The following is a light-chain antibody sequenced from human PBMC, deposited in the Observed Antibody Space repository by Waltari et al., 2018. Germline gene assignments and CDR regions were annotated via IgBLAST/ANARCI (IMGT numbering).Light chain of an antibody. CDR1: QDISSY. Sequence: DIQMTQSPSSLSASVGDRVTITCRASQDISSYLAWYQQKPGKAPKLLIYKASTLQSGVPSRFSGSGSGTDFSLTISSLQPEDFATYYCQQHHSNPLTFGGGTKVEIK. CDR2: KAS. J-gene: IGKJ4*01. V-gene: IGKV1-9*01. CDR3: QQHHSNPLT.